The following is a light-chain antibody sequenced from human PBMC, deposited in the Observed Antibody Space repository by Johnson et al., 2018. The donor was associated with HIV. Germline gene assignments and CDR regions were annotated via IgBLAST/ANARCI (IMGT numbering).Light chain of an antibody. V-gene: IGLV1-51*02. Sequence: HSVLTQPPSVSAAPGQKVTISCSGSSSNIGNNYVSWYQQLPGTAPKLLIYENNKRPSGIPDRFSGSKSGTSATLGITGLQTGDEDDYYCGTWDSSLGAGGVFGTVTKVTVL. J-gene: IGLJ1*01. CDR1: SSNIGNNY. CDR3: GTWDSSLGAGGV. CDR2: ENN.